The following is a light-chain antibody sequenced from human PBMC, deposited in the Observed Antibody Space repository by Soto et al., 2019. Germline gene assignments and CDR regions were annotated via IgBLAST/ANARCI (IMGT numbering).Light chain of an antibody. V-gene: IGKV1-9*01. CDR2: AAS. J-gene: IGKJ5*01. CDR3: QQRNNWPPIT. Sequence: IQLTQSPSSLSASVGDRVTITCRASQGISNFLAWYQQKPGKAPKLLIYAASTLQSGVPSRFSGSGSGTDFTLTISSLEPEDFALYYCQQRNNWPPITFGQGTRLEI. CDR1: QGISNF.